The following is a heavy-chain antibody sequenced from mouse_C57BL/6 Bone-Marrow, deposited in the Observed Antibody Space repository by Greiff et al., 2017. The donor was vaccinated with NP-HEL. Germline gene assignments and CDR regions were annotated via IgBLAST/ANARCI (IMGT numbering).Heavy chain of an antibody. CDR3: TGGFDY. CDR1: GYTFTDYE. J-gene: IGHJ2*01. CDR2: IDPETGGT. V-gene: IGHV1-15*01. Sequence: QVQLQQSGAELVRPGASVTLSCKASGYTFTDYEMHWVKQTPVHGLEWIGAIDPETGGTAYTQKFKGKAILTADKSSSTAYMELRSLTSEDSAVYYCTGGFDYWGKGTTLTVSS.